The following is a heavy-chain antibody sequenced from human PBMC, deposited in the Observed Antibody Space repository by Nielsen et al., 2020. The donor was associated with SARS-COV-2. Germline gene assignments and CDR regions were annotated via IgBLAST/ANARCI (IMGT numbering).Heavy chain of an antibody. CDR2: INPNSGGT. CDR3: ARDGSDIVVVPAAPPGTGWFDP. CDR1: GYTFTGYY. V-gene: IGHV1-2*02. J-gene: IGHJ5*02. D-gene: IGHD2-2*01. Sequence: ASVKVSCKASGYTFTGYYMHWVRQAPGQGLEWMGWINPNSGGTNYAQKFQGRVTMTRDTSISTAYMELSRLRSDDTAVYYCARDGSDIVVVPAAPPGTGWFDPWGQGTLVTVSS.